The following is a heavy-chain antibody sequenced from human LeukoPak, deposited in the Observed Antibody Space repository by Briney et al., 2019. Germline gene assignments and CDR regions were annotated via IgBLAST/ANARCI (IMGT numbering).Heavy chain of an antibody. Sequence: PGGSLRLSCAASGFTFSTYWMHWVRQAPGKGLVWVSRITSDGSSTNYADSVKGRFTISRDNAENTLYLQMNSLRAEDTAVYYCAPQPGSDSWGQGTLVTVSS. V-gene: IGHV3-74*01. CDR2: ITSDGSST. J-gene: IGHJ4*02. D-gene: IGHD3-10*01. CDR3: APQPGSDS. CDR1: GFTFSTYW.